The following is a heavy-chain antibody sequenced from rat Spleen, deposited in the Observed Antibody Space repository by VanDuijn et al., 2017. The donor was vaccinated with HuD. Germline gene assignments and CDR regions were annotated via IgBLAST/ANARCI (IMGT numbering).Heavy chain of an antibody. CDR3: AKTTVAYYYIMDA. D-gene: IGHD1-3*01. V-gene: IGHV3-3*01. Sequence: EVQLQESGPGLVKPSQSLSLTCSVTGYSITSSYRWYWIRKFPGNKLEWMGYINSAGSTNYNPSLKSRISITRDTSKNQFFLQVNSVTTEDTATYYCAKTTVAYYYIMDAWGQGASVTVSS. CDR2: INSAGST. CDR1: GYSITSSYR. J-gene: IGHJ4*01.